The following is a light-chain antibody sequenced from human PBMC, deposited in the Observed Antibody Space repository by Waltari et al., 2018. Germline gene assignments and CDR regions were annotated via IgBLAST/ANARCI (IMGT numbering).Light chain of an antibody. CDR1: SSDVGGYNY. Sequence: QSALTQPASVSGSPGQSIPIPCTGTSSDVGGYNYASSYQQHPGKAPKLMIYDVSNRPSGVSNRFTGSKSGNTASLTISGLQTEDEADYYCSSYRRSSTSGGVFGTGTKVTVL. J-gene: IGLJ1*01. CDR3: SSYRRSSTSGGV. V-gene: IGLV2-14*03. CDR2: DVS.